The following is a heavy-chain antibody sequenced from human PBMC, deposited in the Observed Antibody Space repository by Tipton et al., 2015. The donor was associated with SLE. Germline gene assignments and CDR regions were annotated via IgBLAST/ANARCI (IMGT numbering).Heavy chain of an antibody. CDR1: GFTFSDYY. D-gene: IGHD3-3*01. Sequence: SLRLSCAASGFTFSDYYMSWIRQAPGKGLEWVSYISSSGSTIYYADSVKGRFTISRDNAKNSLYLQMNSLRAEDTAVYYCARDARIWSGYPDAFDIWGQGTMVTVSS. J-gene: IGHJ3*02. CDR2: ISSSGSTI. V-gene: IGHV3-11*04. CDR3: ARDARIWSGYPDAFDI.